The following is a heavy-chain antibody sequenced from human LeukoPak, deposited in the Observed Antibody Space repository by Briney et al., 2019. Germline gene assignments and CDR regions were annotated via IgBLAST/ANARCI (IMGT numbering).Heavy chain of an antibody. J-gene: IGHJ4*02. V-gene: IGHV3-7*01. CDR2: INQDGGEK. D-gene: IGHD6-19*01. CDR3: AKVRSSALYYLDY. Sequence: PGGSLRLSCAASGFTFSAYWMNWVRQAPGKGLEWVANINQDGGEKSFVDSGEGRFTISRDNAKHSLYLQMNSLRAEETAVYYCAKVRSSALYYLDYWGQGTLVTVSS. CDR1: GFTFSAYW.